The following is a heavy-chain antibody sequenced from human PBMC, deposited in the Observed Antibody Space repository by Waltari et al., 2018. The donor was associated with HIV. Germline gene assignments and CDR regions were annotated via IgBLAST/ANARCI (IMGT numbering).Heavy chain of an antibody. Sequence: QLQLQESGPGLVKPSETLSLTCTVSGGSISSSSYYWGWIRQPPGKGLEWIGSIYYSGSTNYNPSLKSRVTISVDTSKNQFSLKLSSVTAADTAVYYCARRGMDTVVTSFANYFDYWGQGTLVTVSS. CDR1: GGSISSSSYY. CDR3: ARRGMDTVVTSFANYFDY. CDR2: IYYSGST. D-gene: IGHD2-15*01. V-gene: IGHV4-39*01. J-gene: IGHJ4*02.